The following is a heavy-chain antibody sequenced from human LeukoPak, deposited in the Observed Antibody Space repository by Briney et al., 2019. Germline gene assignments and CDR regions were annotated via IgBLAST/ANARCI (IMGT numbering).Heavy chain of an antibody. J-gene: IGHJ4*02. D-gene: IGHD4-17*01. CDR3: ASSANYGDYDY. CDR2: IKQDGSEK. V-gene: IGHV3-7*03. Sequence: GGSLRLSCAASGFTFSSYWMSWVRQAPGKGLEWVANIKQDGSEKYYVDSVKGRFTISRDNAKNSLYLQMNSLRAEDTAVYYCASSANYGDYDYWGQGTLVTVSP. CDR1: GFTFSSYW.